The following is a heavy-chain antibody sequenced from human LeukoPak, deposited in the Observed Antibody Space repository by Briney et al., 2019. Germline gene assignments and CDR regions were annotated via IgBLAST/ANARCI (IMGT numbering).Heavy chain of an antibody. V-gene: IGHV1-69*06. CDR2: IIPNFGTP. Sequence: SVKVSCKASGYTFTGYYMHWVRQAPGQGLEWMGGIIPNFGTPNYAQKFQGRVTITADKSTSTAYMELSSLRSEDTAVYYCARVLITSANWFDPWGQGTLVTVSS. CDR1: GYTFTGYY. CDR3: ARVLITSANWFDP. J-gene: IGHJ5*02. D-gene: IGHD1-14*01.